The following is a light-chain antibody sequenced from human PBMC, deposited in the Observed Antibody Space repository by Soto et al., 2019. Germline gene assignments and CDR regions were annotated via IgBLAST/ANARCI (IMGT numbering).Light chain of an antibody. CDR1: QSVSSTY. Sequence: EIVLTQSPGTLSLSPGERATLSCRASQSVSSTYLAWYQQKPGQAPRLLIYGASSRATGIPDRFSGSGSGTDFTLTISRLEPEDFAVYYCQHYGRLVPTFGGGTKVEIK. V-gene: IGKV3-20*01. CDR2: GAS. J-gene: IGKJ4*01. CDR3: QHYGRLVPT.